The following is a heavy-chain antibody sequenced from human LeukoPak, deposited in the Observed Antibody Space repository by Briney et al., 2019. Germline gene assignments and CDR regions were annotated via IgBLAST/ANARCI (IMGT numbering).Heavy chain of an antibody. Sequence: GGSLSLSRAPSGFTLRGYAMTWVRQAPARGLAWVSSITRSGDYTYYIGSVKGRFTISRDNSKNMLYLQMNSLRGEDTAVYYCAKDGLYYDGSAHVYYFDYWGQGTLVAVSS. CDR2: ITRSGDYT. J-gene: IGHJ4*02. D-gene: IGHD3-22*01. V-gene: IGHV3-23*01. CDR3: AKDGLYYDGSAHVYYFDY. CDR1: GFTLRGYA.